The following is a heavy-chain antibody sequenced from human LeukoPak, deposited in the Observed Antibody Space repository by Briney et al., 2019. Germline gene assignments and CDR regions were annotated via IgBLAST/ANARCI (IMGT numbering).Heavy chain of an antibody. Sequence: SETLSLTCTVSGGSISSYYWSWIRQPPGKGLEWIGYIYYSGSTNYNPSLKSRVTISVDTSKNQFSLKLSSVTAADTAVYYCARINYYGSGSYYLDYWGQGTLVTVSS. CDR1: GGSISSYY. CDR2: IYYSGST. CDR3: ARINYYGSGSYYLDY. J-gene: IGHJ4*02. V-gene: IGHV4-59*01. D-gene: IGHD3-10*01.